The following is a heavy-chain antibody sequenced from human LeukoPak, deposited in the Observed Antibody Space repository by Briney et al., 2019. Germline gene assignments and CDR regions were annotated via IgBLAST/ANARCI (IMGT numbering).Heavy chain of an antibody. CDR2: IKQDGSEK. D-gene: IGHD6-19*01. CDR1: GFTFSSYW. J-gene: IGHJ5*02. Sequence: PGGSLRLSCAASGFTFSSYWMSWVRQAPGKGLEGVANIKQDGSEKYYVDSVKGRFTISRDNAKNSLYLQMNSLRAEDTAVYYCARDLRQWLPPDWFDPWGQGTLVTVSS. V-gene: IGHV3-7*01. CDR3: ARDLRQWLPPDWFDP.